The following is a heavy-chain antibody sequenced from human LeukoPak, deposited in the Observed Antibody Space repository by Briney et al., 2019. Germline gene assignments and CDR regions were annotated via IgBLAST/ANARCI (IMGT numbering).Heavy chain of an antibody. Sequence: GGSLRLSCAASGFTLSSDWTSWVRQAPGKGLEWVANIKQDGSEKYYVDSVKGRFTISRDNAKNSLYLQMNSLRAEDTAVYYCAEGNYFDYWGQGTLVTVSS. V-gene: IGHV3-7*01. J-gene: IGHJ4*02. CDR3: AEGNYFDY. CDR1: GFTLSSDW. CDR2: IKQDGSEK. D-gene: IGHD3-10*01.